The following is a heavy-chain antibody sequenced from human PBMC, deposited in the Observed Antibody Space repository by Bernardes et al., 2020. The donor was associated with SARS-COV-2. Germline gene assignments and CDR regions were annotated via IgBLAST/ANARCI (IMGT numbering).Heavy chain of an antibody. CDR3: TRGWSSGYGLFDY. J-gene: IGHJ4*02. CDR2: ISTDGSST. Sequence: GGSLRLSCAASGFVFSNFWIHWVRQVPGKGLVWVSRISTDGSSTYYADSVKGRFTISRDNAKNTLYLQMNTLRAEDTAVYYCTRGWSSGYGLFDYWGQGTLVTVSS. V-gene: IGHV3-74*01. D-gene: IGHD3-22*01. CDR1: GFVFSNFW.